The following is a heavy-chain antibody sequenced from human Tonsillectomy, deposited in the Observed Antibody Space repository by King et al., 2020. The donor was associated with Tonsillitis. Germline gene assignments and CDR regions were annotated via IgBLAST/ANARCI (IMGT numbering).Heavy chain of an antibody. V-gene: IGHV3-21*01. CDR2: VSSSSTYI. CDR3: ARDQVGVEWLLTAVFDF. CDR1: GFTFGDYT. D-gene: IGHD3-3*01. J-gene: IGHJ4*02. Sequence: VQLVESGGDLVKPGGSLRLSCAASGFTFGDYTMNWVRQAPGRGLEWVSSVSSSSTYIYYADSVRGRFTISRDNARNSLYLQMNSLRAEDTTTYYCARDQVGVEWLLTAVFDFWGQGALVAVSS.